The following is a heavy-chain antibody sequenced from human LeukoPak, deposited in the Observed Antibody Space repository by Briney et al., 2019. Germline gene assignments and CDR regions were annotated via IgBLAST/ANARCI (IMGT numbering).Heavy chain of an antibody. Sequence: SETLSLTCDVYGGSFSAYYWMWLRQPPGKGGEGIGEINHSGSTNYNPSLKSRVNISVDTSKKQFSLKLSSVTAADTAGYYCAILYYYDTSGQAYWGQGTLVTVSS. CDR3: AILYYYDTSGQAY. J-gene: IGHJ4*02. V-gene: IGHV4-34*01. D-gene: IGHD3-22*01. CDR1: GGSFSAYY. CDR2: INHSGST.